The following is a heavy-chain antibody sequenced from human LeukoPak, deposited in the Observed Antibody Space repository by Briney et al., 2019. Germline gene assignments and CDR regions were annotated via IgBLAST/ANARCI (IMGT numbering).Heavy chain of an antibody. V-gene: IGHV3-23*01. Sequence: GGSLRLSCAASGFTFSSYAMTWLRQAPGKGLEWVSSISGSGVSTYYADSVKGRVTISRDNSKNTVYLQMNSLRADDTAVYYCAKSNSYFDYWGQGTLATVSS. CDR2: ISGSGVST. D-gene: IGHD1-1*01. CDR3: AKSNSYFDY. J-gene: IGHJ4*02. CDR1: GFTFSSYA.